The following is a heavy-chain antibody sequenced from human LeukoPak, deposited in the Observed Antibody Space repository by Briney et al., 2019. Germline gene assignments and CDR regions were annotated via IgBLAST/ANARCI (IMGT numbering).Heavy chain of an antibody. CDR2: INPSGGST. J-gene: IGHJ4*02. Sequence: ASVKVSCKASGYTFTRCYMHWVRQAPAQGREGMGIINPSGGSTSYAQKFQGRVTMTRDTSTRTVYMELSSLRSEDTAVYHCARADSSSWWDFDYWGQGTLVTVSS. CDR1: GYTFTRCY. V-gene: IGHV1-46*01. CDR3: ARADSSSWWDFDY. D-gene: IGHD6-13*01.